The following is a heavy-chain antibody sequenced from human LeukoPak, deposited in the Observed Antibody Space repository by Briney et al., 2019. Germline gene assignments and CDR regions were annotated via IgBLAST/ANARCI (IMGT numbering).Heavy chain of an antibody. Sequence: PSQTLSLTCAVSGGSISSGGYSWSWIRQPPGKGLEWIGYIYHSGSTYYNPSLKSRVTISVDRSKSQFSLKLSSVTVADTAVYYCAGMATHDKGLDYWGQGTLVTVSS. J-gene: IGHJ4*02. V-gene: IGHV4-30-2*01. CDR1: GGSISSGGYS. D-gene: IGHD5-24*01. CDR3: AGMATHDKGLDY. CDR2: IYHSGST.